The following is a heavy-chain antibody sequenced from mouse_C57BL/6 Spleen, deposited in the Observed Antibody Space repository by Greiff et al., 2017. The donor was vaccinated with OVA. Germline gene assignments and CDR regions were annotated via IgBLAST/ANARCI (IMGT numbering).Heavy chain of an antibody. J-gene: IGHJ3*01. CDR1: GYTFTDYE. CDR3: TREGYYYGSSPAWFAY. D-gene: IGHD1-1*01. Sequence: VKLVESGAELVRPGASVTLSCKASGYTFTDYEMHWVKQTPVHGLEWIGAIDPETGGTAYNQKFKGKAILTADKSSSTAYMELRSLTSEDSAVYYCTREGYYYGSSPAWFAYWGQGTLVTVSA. CDR2: IDPETGGT. V-gene: IGHV1-15*01.